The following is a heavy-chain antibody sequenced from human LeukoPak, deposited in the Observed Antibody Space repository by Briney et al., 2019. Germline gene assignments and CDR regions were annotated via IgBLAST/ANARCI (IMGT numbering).Heavy chain of an antibody. CDR1: GYTFTSYG. J-gene: IGHJ4*02. V-gene: IGHV1-18*01. CDR2: ISAYNGNT. CDR3: ARRTGLLWFGDHRGLDY. Sequence: VASVKVSCKASGYTFTSYGISWVRQAPGQGLEWMGWISAYNGNTNYAQKLQGRVTMTTDTSTSTAYMELRSLRSDDTAVYYCARRTGLLWFGDHRGLDYWGQGTLVTVSS. D-gene: IGHD3-10*01.